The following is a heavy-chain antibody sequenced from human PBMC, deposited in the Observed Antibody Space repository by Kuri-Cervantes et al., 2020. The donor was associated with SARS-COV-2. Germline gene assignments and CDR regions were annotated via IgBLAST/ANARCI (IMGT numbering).Heavy chain of an antibody. D-gene: IGHD5-18*01. V-gene: IGHV3-11*04. Sequence: GESLKISCAASGFTFSDYYMSWIRQAPGKGLEWVSYISSSGSTIYYADSVKGRFTISRDNAKNSLYLQMNSLRVDDTGVYYCASALTRYNYGIYSYYGLDVWGQGTTVTVSS. CDR2: ISSSGSTI. J-gene: IGHJ6*02. CDR1: GFTFSDYY. CDR3: ASALTRYNYGIYSYYGLDV.